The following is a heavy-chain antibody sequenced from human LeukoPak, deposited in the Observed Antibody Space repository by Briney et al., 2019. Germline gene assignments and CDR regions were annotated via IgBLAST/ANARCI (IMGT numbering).Heavy chain of an antibody. J-gene: IGHJ4*02. Sequence: SETLSLTCAVYGGSFSGYYWSWIRQPPGKGLEWIGEINHSGSTNYNPSLKSRVTISVDTSKNQFSLKLSSVTAADTAVYYCARVARYYDSSGYPPPYYFDYWGQGTLVTVSS. CDR2: INHSGST. V-gene: IGHV4-34*01. D-gene: IGHD3-22*01. CDR3: ARVARYYDSSGYPPPYYFDY. CDR1: GGSFSGYY.